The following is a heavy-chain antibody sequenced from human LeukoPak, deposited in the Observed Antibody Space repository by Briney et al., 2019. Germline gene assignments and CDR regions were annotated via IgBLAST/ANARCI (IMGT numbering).Heavy chain of an antibody. D-gene: IGHD1-26*01. CDR3: ARHPSGSPDY. V-gene: IGHV4-39*01. CDR1: GGSISSSSHY. Sequence: PSETLSLTCTVSGGSISSSSHYWGWIRQLPGKGLEWIGSIDYSGNTYYNASLKSRVTISADTSKNQFSLKLSSVTAADTAVYYCARHPSGSPDYWGQGTLVTVSS. CDR2: IDYSGNT. J-gene: IGHJ4*02.